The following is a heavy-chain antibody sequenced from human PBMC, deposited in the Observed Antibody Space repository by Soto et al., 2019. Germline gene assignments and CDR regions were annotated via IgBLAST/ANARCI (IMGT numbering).Heavy chain of an antibody. CDR1: GFTFSSYA. CDR3: AKDPPLRYFDWLLLKGYYFDY. V-gene: IGHV3-23*01. J-gene: IGHJ4*02. CDR2: ISGSGGST. Sequence: PGGSLRLSCAASGFTFSSYAMSWVRQAPGKGLEWVSAISGSGGSTYYADSVKGRFTISRDNSKNTLYLQMNSLRAEDTAVYYCAKDPPLRYFDWLLLKGYYFDYWGQGTLVTVSS. D-gene: IGHD3-9*01.